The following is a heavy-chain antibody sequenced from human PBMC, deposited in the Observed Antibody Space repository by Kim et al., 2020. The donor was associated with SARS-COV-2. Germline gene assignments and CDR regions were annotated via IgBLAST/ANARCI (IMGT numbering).Heavy chain of an antibody. CDR3: ARMNYDSSGYYGWYWFDP. V-gene: IGHV4-59*01. CDR1: GGSISSYY. D-gene: IGHD3-22*01. Sequence: SETLSLTCTVSGGSISSYYWSWIRQPPGKGLEWIGYIYYSGSTNYNPSLKSRVTISVDTSKNQFSLKLSSVTAADTAVYYCARMNYDSSGYYGWYWFDPWGQGTLVTVSS. CDR2: IYYSGST. J-gene: IGHJ5*02.